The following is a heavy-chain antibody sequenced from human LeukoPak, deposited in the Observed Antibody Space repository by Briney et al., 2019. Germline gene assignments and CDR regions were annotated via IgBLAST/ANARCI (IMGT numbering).Heavy chain of an antibody. CDR2: IRQDGSEK. V-gene: IGHV3-7*01. J-gene: IGHJ4*02. D-gene: IGHD6-19*01. CDR1: GFTFSSYW. CDR3: ARDRRSSGWPIDY. Sequence: PGGSLRLSCAASGFTFSSYWMSWVRQAPGKGLEWVANIRQDGSEKYYVDSVKGRFTISRDNTKNSLYLQMNSLRAEDTAVYYCARDRRSSGWPIDYWGQGTLVTVSS.